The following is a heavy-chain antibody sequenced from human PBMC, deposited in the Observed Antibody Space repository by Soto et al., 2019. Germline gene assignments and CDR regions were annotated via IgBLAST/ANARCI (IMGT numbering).Heavy chain of an antibody. J-gene: IGHJ4*02. V-gene: IGHV2-5*02. CDR1: GFSLSISGVG. CDR2: IYWDDVK. CDR3: AHKGSGDYVLDY. Sequence: KSGPTLVNPTQTLTLTCSLSGFSLSISGVGVGWIRQSPGKALEWLAVIYWDDVKHYSPSLERRLTITKDTSESEVVLTMTNMDPVDTATYYCAHKGSGDYVLDYWGQGILVTVSS. D-gene: IGHD4-17*01.